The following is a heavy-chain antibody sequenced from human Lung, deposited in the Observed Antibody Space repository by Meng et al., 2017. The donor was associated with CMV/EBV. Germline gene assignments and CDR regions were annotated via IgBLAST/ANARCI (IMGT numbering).Heavy chain of an antibody. V-gene: IGHV3-7*01. CDR3: ARDPGFGALDF. Sequence: GGSLRLXCAASGFTFRTSWMSWVRQAPGRGLEWVANIKHDGSEEYYVDSLTGRFTISRDNAKNSLYLQMNSLRADDTALYYCARDPGFGALDFWGQGTLVTVSS. CDR2: IKHDGSEE. CDR1: GFTFRTSW. D-gene: IGHD3-10*01. J-gene: IGHJ4*02.